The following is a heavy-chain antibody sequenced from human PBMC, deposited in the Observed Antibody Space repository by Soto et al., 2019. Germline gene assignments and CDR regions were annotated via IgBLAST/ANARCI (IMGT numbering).Heavy chain of an antibody. CDR1: GYSISSGSY. J-gene: IGHJ2*01. Sequence: SETLSLTCAVSGYSISSGSYWGWIRQPPGQRLEWLGSMYYSGHTYYNPSLKSRVTIPIDTSKNQFSLQLNSVTAADTAVYYCARGYHYFDSSGYSPYWYFDLWGRGTLVTVSS. CDR2: MYYSGHT. CDR3: ARGYHYFDSSGYSPYWYFDL. D-gene: IGHD3-22*01. V-gene: IGHV4-38-2*01.